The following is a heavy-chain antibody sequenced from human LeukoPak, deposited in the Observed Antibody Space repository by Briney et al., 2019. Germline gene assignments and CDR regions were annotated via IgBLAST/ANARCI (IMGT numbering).Heavy chain of an antibody. V-gene: IGHV3-74*01. CDR1: GFTFSNYW. Sequence: GGSLRLSCAASGFTFSNYWMHWVRQAPGKGLVWVSRISYDGSSTNYADSVKGRFTISRDNAKNTLYLQMNSLRAEDTAVYYCARRSAAKDAFDFWGQGTMVTVSS. CDR2: ISYDGSST. D-gene: IGHD6-25*01. J-gene: IGHJ3*01. CDR3: ARRSAAKDAFDF.